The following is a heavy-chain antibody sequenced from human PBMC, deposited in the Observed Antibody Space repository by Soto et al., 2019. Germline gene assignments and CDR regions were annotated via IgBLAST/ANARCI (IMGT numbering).Heavy chain of an antibody. J-gene: IGHJ4*02. CDR2: ISAYNGNT. Sequence: ASLKVYCKASGYTITSYGISRVSKAPGQGLEWMGWISAYNGNTNYAQKLQGRVTMTTDTSTSTAYMELRSLRSDDTAVYYCARFSSSWYFSLGFDYWGQGTLVTVSS. CDR3: ARFSSSWYFSLGFDY. V-gene: IGHV1-18*01. D-gene: IGHD6-13*01. CDR1: GYTITSYG.